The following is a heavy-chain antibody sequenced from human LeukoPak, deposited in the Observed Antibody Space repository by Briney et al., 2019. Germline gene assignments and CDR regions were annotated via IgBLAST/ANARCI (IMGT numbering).Heavy chain of an antibody. CDR3: ARAGTALVAFDI. CDR2: IWYDGSNK. CDR1: GFTFSSYG. V-gene: IGHV3-33*01. Sequence: PGGSLRLSCAASGFTFSSYGMHWVRQAPGKGLEWVAVIWYDGSNKYYADSVKGRFTISRDNSKNTLYLQMNSLRAEDTAVYYYARAGTALVAFDIWGQGTMVTVSS. J-gene: IGHJ3*02. D-gene: IGHD5-18*01.